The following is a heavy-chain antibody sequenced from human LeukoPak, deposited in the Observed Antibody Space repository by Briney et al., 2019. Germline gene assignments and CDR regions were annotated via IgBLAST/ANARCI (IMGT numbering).Heavy chain of an antibody. J-gene: IGHJ6*02. CDR2: IIPIFGTA. CDR1: GGTFSSYA. Sequence: ASVKVSCKASGGTFSSYAISWVRQAPGQGLEWMGGIIPIFGTANYAQKFQGRVTITADESTSTAYMELSSLRSEDTAVYYCARGKEKKCGGLWSCYYYGMDVWGQGTTVTVSS. CDR3: ARGKEKKCGGLWSCYYYGMDV. D-gene: IGHD1-26*01. V-gene: IGHV1-69*01.